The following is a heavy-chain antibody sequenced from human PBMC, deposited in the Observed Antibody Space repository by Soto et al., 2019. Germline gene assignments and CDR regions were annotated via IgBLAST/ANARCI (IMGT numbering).Heavy chain of an antibody. J-gene: IGHJ6*02. Sequence: GGSLRLSCGASGFTFSAYGMHWVRQAPGKGLEWVAVIWYDGSNKYYADSVKGRFTISRDNSKNTLYLQMNNLRAEDTAVYYCARDRCISTSCPYYYYGMDVWGQGTTVTVSS. CDR2: IWYDGSNK. CDR3: ARDRCISTSCPYYYYGMDV. CDR1: GFTFSAYG. D-gene: IGHD2-2*01. V-gene: IGHV3-33*01.